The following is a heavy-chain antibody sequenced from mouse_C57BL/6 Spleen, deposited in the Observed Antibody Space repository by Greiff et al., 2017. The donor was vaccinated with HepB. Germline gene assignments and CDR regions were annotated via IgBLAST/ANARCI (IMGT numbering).Heavy chain of an antibody. Sequence: VQLQQPGTELVKPGASVKLSCKASGYTFTSYWMHWVKRRPGQGLEWIGNINPSNGGTNYNEKFKSKATLTVDKSSSTAYMQLSSLTSEDSAVYYCARPFYYGSSYFDYWGQGTTLTVSS. CDR3: ARPFYYGSSYFDY. CDR1: GYTFTSYW. J-gene: IGHJ2*01. D-gene: IGHD1-1*01. V-gene: IGHV1-53*01. CDR2: INPSNGGT.